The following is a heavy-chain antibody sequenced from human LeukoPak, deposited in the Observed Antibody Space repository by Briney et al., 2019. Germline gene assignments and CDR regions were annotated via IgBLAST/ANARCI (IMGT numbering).Heavy chain of an antibody. CDR1: GYTFTSYG. J-gene: IGHJ4*02. V-gene: IGHV1-18*01. CDR2: ISAYNGNT. D-gene: IGHD4-23*01. Sequence: GASVKVSCKASGYTFTSYGISWVRQAPGQGLEWMGWISAYNGNTNYAQKLQGRVTMITDTSTSTAYMELRSLRSDDTAVYYCARDGDYGGNLYYFDYWGQRTLVTVSS. CDR3: ARDGDYGGNLYYFDY.